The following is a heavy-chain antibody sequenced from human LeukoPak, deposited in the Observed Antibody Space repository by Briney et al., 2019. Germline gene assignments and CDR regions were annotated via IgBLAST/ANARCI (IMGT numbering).Heavy chain of an antibody. CDR1: GFTFSSYS. Sequence: SGGSLRLFCAASGFTFSSYSMNWVRQAPGRGLEWVSYISSSSSTIYYADSVKGRFTISRDNAKNSLYLQMNSLRDEDTAVYYCAREQESDYYGMDVWGQGTTVTVSS. J-gene: IGHJ6*02. CDR2: ISSSSSTI. CDR3: AREQESDYYGMDV. V-gene: IGHV3-48*02.